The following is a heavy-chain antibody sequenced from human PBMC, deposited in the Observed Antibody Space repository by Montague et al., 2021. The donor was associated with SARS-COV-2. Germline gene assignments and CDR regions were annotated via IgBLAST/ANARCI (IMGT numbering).Heavy chain of an antibody. CDR3: ARHYSATLPAVY. Sequence: SETLSLTCTVSGGSISSFYWSWFRQPPGKGLEWIGYISDSGSTNYNPSLTSRVTTSVDTSKNQSSLKVNSVTAADTAVYYCARHYSATLPAVYWGQGTLVTVSS. V-gene: IGHV4-59*08. D-gene: IGHD2-15*01. CDR2: ISDSGST. CDR1: GGSISSFY. J-gene: IGHJ4*02.